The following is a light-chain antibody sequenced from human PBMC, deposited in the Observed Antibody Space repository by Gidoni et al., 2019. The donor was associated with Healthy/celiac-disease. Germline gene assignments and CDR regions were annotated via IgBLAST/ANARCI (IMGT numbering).Light chain of an antibody. V-gene: IGKV1-9*01. CDR1: QDISGY. CDR2: GAS. J-gene: IGKJ3*01. Sequence: DIQLTQSPSFMSASEGDRVTITFRASQDISGYLAWYQQKPGKAPKLLIYGASTLQSGVPSRFSGSGSGTEFTLTISSLQPEDFATYYCQQLNSYPLTFGPGTKVDIK. CDR3: QQLNSYPLT.